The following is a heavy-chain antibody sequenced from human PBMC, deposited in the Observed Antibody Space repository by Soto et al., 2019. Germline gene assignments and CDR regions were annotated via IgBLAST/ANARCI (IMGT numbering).Heavy chain of an antibody. V-gene: IGHV4-59*01. Sequence: PSETLSLTCTVSGGSISSYYWSWIRQPPGKGLEWIGYIYYSGSTNYNPSLKSRVTISVDTSKNQFSLKLSSVTAADTAVYYCARDQGYYGSGSLYYFDYWGQGTLVTVSS. CDR1: GGSISSYY. CDR3: ARDQGYYGSGSLYYFDY. J-gene: IGHJ4*02. CDR2: IYYSGST. D-gene: IGHD3-10*01.